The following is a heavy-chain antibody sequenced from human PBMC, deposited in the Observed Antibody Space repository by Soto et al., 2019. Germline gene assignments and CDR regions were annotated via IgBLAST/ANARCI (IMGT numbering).Heavy chain of an antibody. J-gene: IGHJ4*02. Sequence: QVQLVQSGAEVKKPGASVKVSCKTSGYTFTSYHISWVRQAPGQGLEWMGWISAYNTNTNYAQKFQGRVTMTTDTLTSTAYMELRSLRSHDTAVYYCARDTPPTDYWGQGPLVTVSS. CDR3: ARDTPPTDY. CDR2: ISAYNTNT. CDR1: GYTFTSYH. V-gene: IGHV1-18*01.